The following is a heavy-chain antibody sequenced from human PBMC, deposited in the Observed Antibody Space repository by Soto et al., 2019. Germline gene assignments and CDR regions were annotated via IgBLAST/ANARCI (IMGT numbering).Heavy chain of an antibody. D-gene: IGHD6-19*01. CDR3: ARTQALAVAGPGRFDL. J-gene: IGHJ2*01. CDR1: GGTFSKYA. Sequence: QVQLVQSGAEVKKYGSSVKVSCKASGGTFSKYAISWLRQAPGQGLEWMGGSTRMFGTANYAQRFQGRVTITADESTSTAYMQLNGPSSDDTAVYYCARTQALAVAGPGRFDLWGRGTLVTVSS. V-gene: IGHV1-69*12. CDR2: STRMFGTA.